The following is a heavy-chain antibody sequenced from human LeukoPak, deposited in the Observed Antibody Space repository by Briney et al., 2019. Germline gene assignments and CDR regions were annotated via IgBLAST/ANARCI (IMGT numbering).Heavy chain of an antibody. Sequence: GSVKVSCKASGYTFTSYYMHWVRQAPGQGLEWMGIINPSGGSTSYAQKFQGRVTMTRDTSTSTVYMELSSLRSEDTAVYYCARGGETPRYYYHGMDVWGQGTTVTVSS. V-gene: IGHV1-46*01. CDR2: INPSGGST. CDR3: ARGGETPRYYYHGMDV. J-gene: IGHJ6*02. CDR1: GYTFTSYY.